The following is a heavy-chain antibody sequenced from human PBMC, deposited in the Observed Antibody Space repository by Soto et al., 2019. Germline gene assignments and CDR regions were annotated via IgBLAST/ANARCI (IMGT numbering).Heavy chain of an antibody. J-gene: IGHJ4*02. CDR3: ARLQYAARSPSDY. V-gene: IGHV5-51*01. D-gene: IGHD6-6*01. CDR1: GYSFSNHW. CDR2: IYAGDSDT. Sequence: ASLKISCQACGYSFSNHWIGWVRQMPGKGLEWMGIIYAGDSDTRYSPSFQGQVTFSVYKSINTAYLQWSSLKASDTAIYYCARLQYAARSPSDYWGQGTLVTGSS.